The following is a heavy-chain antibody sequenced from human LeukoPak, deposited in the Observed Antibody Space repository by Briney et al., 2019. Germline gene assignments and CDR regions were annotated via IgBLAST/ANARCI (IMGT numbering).Heavy chain of an antibody. Sequence: SETLSLTCAVYGGSFSGYYWSWIRQPPGKGLEWIGEINHSGSTNYNPSLKSRVTISVDTSKNQFSLKLSSVTAADTAVYYCARSSITMVRGVTILNWFDPWGQGTLVTVSS. CDR3: ARSSITMVRGVTILNWFDP. D-gene: IGHD3-10*01. J-gene: IGHJ5*02. V-gene: IGHV4-34*01. CDR2: INHSGST. CDR1: GGSFSGYY.